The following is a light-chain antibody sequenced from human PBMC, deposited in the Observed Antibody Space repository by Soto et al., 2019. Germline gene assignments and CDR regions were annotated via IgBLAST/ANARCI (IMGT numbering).Light chain of an antibody. CDR3: GTWDTKLNAVV. J-gene: IGLJ2*01. CDR1: SSNVGNNF. V-gene: IGLV1-51*01. CDR2: DNS. Sequence: QSVLTQPPSMSAAPGQKVTITCSGSSSNVGNNFVSWYQQLPGTAPKLLIVDNSQRPSGIPDRFFGSKSGTSATLAITGPQTGDDAVYYCGTWDTKLNAVVFGGGTKLTVL.